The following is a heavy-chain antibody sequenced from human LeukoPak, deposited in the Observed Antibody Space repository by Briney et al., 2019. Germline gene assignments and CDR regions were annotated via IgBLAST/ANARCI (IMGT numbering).Heavy chain of an antibody. CDR2: INPNIGGA. Sequence: GASVKVSCKASGYTFTGYFMHWVRQAPGQGLEWMGWINPNIGGANYAQKFQGRVSMTRATSISTAYMELSRLRSDDTAVYYCARAYCGGDCYFRSDAFDIWGQGTMVTVSS. J-gene: IGHJ3*02. V-gene: IGHV1-2*02. CDR3: ARAYCGGDCYFRSDAFDI. D-gene: IGHD2-21*01. CDR1: GYTFTGYF.